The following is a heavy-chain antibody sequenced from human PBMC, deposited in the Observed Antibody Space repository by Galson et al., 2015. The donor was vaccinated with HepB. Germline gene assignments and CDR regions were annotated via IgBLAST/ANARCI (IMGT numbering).Heavy chain of an antibody. J-gene: IGHJ3*02. V-gene: IGHV3-21*01. Sequence: SLRLSCAASGFTFSRYSMNWVRQAPGKGLEWVSSISSSSSYIYYADSVKGRFTISRDDAKNSLYLQMNSLRAEDTTVYYCARDRGGRAFDIWGQGTMVTVSS. CDR2: ISSSSSYI. D-gene: IGHD3-10*01. CDR3: ARDRGGRAFDI. CDR1: GFTFSRYS.